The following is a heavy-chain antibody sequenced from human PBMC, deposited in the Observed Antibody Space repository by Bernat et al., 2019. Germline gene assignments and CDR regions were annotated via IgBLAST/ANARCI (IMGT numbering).Heavy chain of an antibody. J-gene: IGHJ4*02. Sequence: VQLVESGGGVVQPGRSLRLSCAASGFTFSSYGMHWVRQAPGKGLEWVSYISSSGSTIDYADSVKGRFTVSRDNAKNSLYLQVNSLRAEDTAVYYCARARGYSYGYEDYWGQGTLVTVSS. CDR1: GFTFSSYG. D-gene: IGHD5-18*01. CDR3: ARARGYSYGYEDY. V-gene: IGHV3-48*01. CDR2: ISSSGSTI.